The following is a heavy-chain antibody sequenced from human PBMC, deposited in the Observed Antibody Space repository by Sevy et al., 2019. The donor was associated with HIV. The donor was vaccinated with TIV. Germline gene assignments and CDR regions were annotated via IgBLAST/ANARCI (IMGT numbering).Heavy chain of an antibody. CDR3: ARGGEGVIPSAVIGLGPWRKYGYFDL. V-gene: IGHV4-34*01. CDR2: INHSGST. CDR1: VGSFSGYY. D-gene: IGHD2-2*01. Sequence: SETLSLTCAVYVGSFSGYYWTWIRQSPGKGLEWIGEINHSGSTNYNPSLKSRVTISVDTSKNQFSLKLTSVTAADTAVYYCARGGEGVIPSAVIGLGPWRKYGYFDLWGRGTLVTVSS. J-gene: IGHJ2*01.